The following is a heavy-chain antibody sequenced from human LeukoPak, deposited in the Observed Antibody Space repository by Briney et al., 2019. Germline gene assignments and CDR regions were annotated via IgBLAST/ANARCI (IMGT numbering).Heavy chain of an antibody. V-gene: IGHV1-24*01. D-gene: IGHD3-3*01. CDR2: FDPEDGET. CDR3: ATNLQLRFLEWLLRKGFFDI. J-gene: IGHJ3*02. Sequence: ASVKLSCKVSGYTLTELSMHWVRQAPGKGREWMGGFDPEDGETIYAQKFQGRVTMTEDTSTDIAYMELSSMRSEDTAVYYCATNLQLRFLEWLLRKGFFDIWGQGTMVTVSS. CDR1: GYTLTELS.